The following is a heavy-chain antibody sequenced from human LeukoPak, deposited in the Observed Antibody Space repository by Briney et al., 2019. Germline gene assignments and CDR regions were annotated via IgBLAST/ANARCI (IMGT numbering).Heavy chain of an antibody. J-gene: IGHJ3*02. V-gene: IGHV4-28*01. D-gene: IGHD6-19*01. Sequence: SDTLPLTGAVSGYSISSSNGWGWIRQSPGKGLEWIGYIYYSGSTYYNPALKSRVTMSVETSKNQFSLMLNSMTAVDTPLYCRARLLSSGWTGGAFDIWGQGTMVIVSS. CDR2: IYYSGST. CDR3: ARLLSSGWTGGAFDI. CDR1: GYSISSSNG.